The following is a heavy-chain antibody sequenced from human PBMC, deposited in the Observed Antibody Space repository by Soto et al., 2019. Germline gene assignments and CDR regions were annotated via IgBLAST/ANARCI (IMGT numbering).Heavy chain of an antibody. CDR1: GGTFSSYA. J-gene: IGHJ6*02. CDR2: IIPIFGTA. Sequence: QVQLVQSGAEVKKPGSSVKVSCKASGGTFSSYAISWVRQAPGQGLEWMGGIIPIFGTANYAQKFQGRVTITADESKSTAYMELSSLRSEDAAVYYCASGSGRYRLPRYYYYYGMDVWGQGTTVTVSS. CDR3: ASGSGRYRLPRYYYYYGMDV. V-gene: IGHV1-69*01. D-gene: IGHD3-10*01.